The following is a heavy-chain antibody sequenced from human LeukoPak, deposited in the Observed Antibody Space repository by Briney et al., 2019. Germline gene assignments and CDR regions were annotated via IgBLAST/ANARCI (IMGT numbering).Heavy chain of an antibody. D-gene: IGHD3-10*01. CDR1: GGSINSSSYY. CDR3: ARLRLWFGELGWFDP. Sequence: SETLSLTCTVSGGSINSSSYYWGWIRQPPGKGLEWIGSTYYSGSTYYNPSLKSRVTISVDTSKNQFSLKLSSVTAADTAVYYCARLRLWFGELGWFDPWGQGTLVTVSS. CDR2: TYYSGST. V-gene: IGHV4-39*07. J-gene: IGHJ5*02.